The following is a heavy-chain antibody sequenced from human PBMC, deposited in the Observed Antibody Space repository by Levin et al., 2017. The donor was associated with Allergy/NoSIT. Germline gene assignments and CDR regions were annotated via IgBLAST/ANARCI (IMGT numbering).Heavy chain of an antibody. CDR3: ARLVVSPTWNFDV. Sequence: GESLKISCKGSGYSFGNYWIAWVRQKSGEGLEWLGVINPGDSETRYRPSFQGHVTFSADESISTAFMQWSSLKASDTATYYCARLVVSPTWNFDVWGRGTLVTVSS. CDR1: GYSFGNYW. V-gene: IGHV5-51*01. CDR2: INPGDSET. J-gene: IGHJ2*01. D-gene: IGHD1-1*01.